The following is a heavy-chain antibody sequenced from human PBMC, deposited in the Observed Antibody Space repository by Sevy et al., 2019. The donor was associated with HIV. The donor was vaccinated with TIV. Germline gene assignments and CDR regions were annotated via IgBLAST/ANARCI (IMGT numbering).Heavy chain of an antibody. V-gene: IGHV3-23*01. D-gene: IGHD3-10*01. Sequence: GGSLRLSCAASGITFRNYVMNWVRQPPGKGLEWVSVISDGGGTTYYADSVKGRFTISRDDSKSTLYLQMNSLRVEDTAVYFCAKRVAGALAALDIWGQGTMVTVSS. CDR2: ISDGGGTT. CDR1: GITFRNYV. J-gene: IGHJ3*02. CDR3: AKRVAGALAALDI.